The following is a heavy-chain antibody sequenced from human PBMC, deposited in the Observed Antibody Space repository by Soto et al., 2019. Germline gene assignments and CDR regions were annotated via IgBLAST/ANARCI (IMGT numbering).Heavy chain of an antibody. Sequence: EVQLLESGGGWVQPGGSLRLSCAASGFTFSSYVMSWVRQAPGKGLQWVSGISGTGGSTFYADSVKGRFTISRDNSKNTLYLQMNSLRAEDTAAYYCATGTRYGSPPLMDVWCKGITVTVSS. J-gene: IGHJ6*03. V-gene: IGHV3-23*01. D-gene: IGHD6-13*01. CDR3: ATGTRYGSPPLMDV. CDR1: GFTFSSYV. CDR2: ISGTGGST.